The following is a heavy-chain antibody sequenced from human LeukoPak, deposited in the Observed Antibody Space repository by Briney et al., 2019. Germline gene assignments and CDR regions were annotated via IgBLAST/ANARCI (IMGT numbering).Heavy chain of an antibody. CDR1: GGSFSGYY. V-gene: IGHV4-34*01. CDR2: INHSGST. Sequence: SETLSLTCAVYGGSFSGYYWSWIRQPPGKGLEWIGEINHSGSTNYNPSLKSRVTISVDTSKNQFSLKLSSVTAADTAVYYCAREAYYYDSSGYYRGHNWFDPWGQGTLVTVSS. CDR3: AREAYYYDSSGYYRGHNWFDP. J-gene: IGHJ5*02. D-gene: IGHD3-22*01.